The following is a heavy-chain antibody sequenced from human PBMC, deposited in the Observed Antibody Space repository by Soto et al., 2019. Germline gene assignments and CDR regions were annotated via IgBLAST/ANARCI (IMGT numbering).Heavy chain of an antibody. CDR3: AATGYSSSSGGDY. D-gene: IGHD6-6*01. CDR1: CGSISSYY. CDR2: IYYSGST. J-gene: IGHJ4*02. Sequence: PSETLSLTCTVSCGSISSYYWSWIRQPPGKGLEWIGYIYYSGSTNYNPSLKSRVTISVDTSKNQFSLKLSSVTAADTAVYYCAATGYSSSSGGDYWGQGTLVTVSS. V-gene: IGHV4-59*01.